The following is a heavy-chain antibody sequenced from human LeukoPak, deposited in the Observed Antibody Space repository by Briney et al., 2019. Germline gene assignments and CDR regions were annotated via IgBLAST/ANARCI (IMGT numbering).Heavy chain of an antibody. CDR3: ARVVNSYGGSRNSDY. V-gene: IGHV4-34*01. Sequence: SETLSLTCAVYGGSFSGYYWSWIRQPPGKGLEWIGEINHSGSTNYDPSLKSRVTISVDTSKDQFSLKLSSVTAADTAVYYCARVVNSYGGSRNSDYWGQGTLVTVSS. CDR1: GGSFSGYY. CDR2: INHSGST. J-gene: IGHJ4*02. D-gene: IGHD4-23*01.